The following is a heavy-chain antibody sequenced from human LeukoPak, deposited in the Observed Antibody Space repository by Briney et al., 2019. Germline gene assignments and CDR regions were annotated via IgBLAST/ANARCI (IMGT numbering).Heavy chain of an antibody. Sequence: SETLSLTCSVSGDSVRSDSHYWSWIRQPPGKGLEWIGNVYYSGRTAYNPSLKSRVTISVDISKNQFSLQLNSVTAADTAVCYCVRETATYYYDSRGYYRQIEVFDIWGQGTPVIVSS. CDR1: GDSVRSDSHY. CDR2: VYYSGRT. J-gene: IGHJ3*02. V-gene: IGHV4-61*01. CDR3: VRETATYYYDSRGYYRQIEVFDI. D-gene: IGHD3-22*01.